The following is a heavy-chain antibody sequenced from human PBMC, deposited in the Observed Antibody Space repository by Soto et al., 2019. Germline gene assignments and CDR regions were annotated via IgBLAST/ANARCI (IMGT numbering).Heavy chain of an antibody. CDR1: GFTFSSYG. J-gene: IGHJ6*02. D-gene: IGHD2-21*02. CDR3: AKGIVVVTAISLDYGMDV. Sequence: GGSLRLSCAASGFTFSSYGMHWVRQAPGKGLEWVAVISYDGSNKYYADSVKGRFTISRDNSKNTLYLQMNSLRAEDTAVYYCAKGIVVVTAISLDYGMDVWGQGTTVTISS. V-gene: IGHV3-30*18. CDR2: ISYDGSNK.